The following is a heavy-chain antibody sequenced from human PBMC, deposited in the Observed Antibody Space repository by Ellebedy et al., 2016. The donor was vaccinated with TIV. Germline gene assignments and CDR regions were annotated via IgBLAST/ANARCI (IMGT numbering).Heavy chain of an antibody. CDR2: ISYDGSNK. Sequence: GESLKISCAASGFPFDSYVMNWVRQAPGKGLEWVALISYDGSNKYFADSVQGRFTISRYNSQNTLYLLMNSLRGDDTAIYYCARALNHVNTVSTTPLDCWGQGTLVTVSS. D-gene: IGHD5/OR15-5a*01. CDR3: ARALNHVNTVSTTPLDC. CDR1: GFPFDSYV. J-gene: IGHJ4*02. V-gene: IGHV3-30*04.